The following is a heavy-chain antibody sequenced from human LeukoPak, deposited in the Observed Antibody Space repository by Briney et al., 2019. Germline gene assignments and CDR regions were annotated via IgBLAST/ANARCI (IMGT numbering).Heavy chain of an antibody. J-gene: IGHJ4*02. CDR1: GFTFSSYS. V-gene: IGHV3-48*01. Sequence: TGGPLRLSCAASGFTFSSYSMNWVRQAPGKGLEWVSYISSSSSTIYYADSVKGRFTISRDNAKNSLYLQMNSLRAGDTAVYYCASHDFWSGYATDYWGQGTLVTVSS. CDR3: ASHDFWSGYATDY. CDR2: ISSSSSTI. D-gene: IGHD3-3*01.